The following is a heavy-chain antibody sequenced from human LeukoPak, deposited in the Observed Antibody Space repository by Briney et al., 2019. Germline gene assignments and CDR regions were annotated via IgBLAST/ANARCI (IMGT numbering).Heavy chain of an antibody. D-gene: IGHD2-2*01. CDR1: GGSISSYY. V-gene: IGHV4-59*12. CDR2: IYYSGTT. CDR3: ARVYCSSNSCYLDY. Sequence: SETLSLTCTVSGGSISSYYWSWIRQPPGKGLEWIGYIYYSGTTTYNPSLKSRVSMSLDKSKNQFSLNLTSVTAADTAIYYCARVYCSSNSCYLDYWSQGTLVTVSS. J-gene: IGHJ4*02.